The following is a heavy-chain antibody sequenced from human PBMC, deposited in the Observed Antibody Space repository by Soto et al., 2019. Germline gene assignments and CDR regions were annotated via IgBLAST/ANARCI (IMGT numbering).Heavy chain of an antibody. V-gene: IGHV3-15*01. Sequence: PGGSLRLSCAASGFTISNAWVSWVRQAPGKGLEWVGRIKSKTDGGTTDYAAPVKGSFTISRDDSKNTLYLQMNSLKTEDTAVYYCTEVGYYYYYGMDVWGQGTTVTVSS. CDR2: IKSKTDGGTT. CDR1: GFTISNAW. J-gene: IGHJ6*02. CDR3: TEVGYYYYYGMDV. D-gene: IGHD3-10*01.